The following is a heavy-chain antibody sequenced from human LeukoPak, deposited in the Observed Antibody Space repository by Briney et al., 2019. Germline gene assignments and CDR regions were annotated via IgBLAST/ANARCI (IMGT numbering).Heavy chain of an antibody. CDR1: GGSISSSCYY. CDR3: AREARRVPRYSSSWYPNWFDP. J-gene: IGHJ5*02. CDR2: IYYSGST. D-gene: IGHD6-13*01. Sequence: SETLSLTCTVSGGSISSSCYYWGWIRQPPGKGLEWIGSIYYSGSTYYNPSLKSRVTISVDTSKNQFSLKLSSVTAADTAVYYCAREARRVPRYSSSWYPNWFDPWGQGTLVTVSS. V-gene: IGHV4-39*02.